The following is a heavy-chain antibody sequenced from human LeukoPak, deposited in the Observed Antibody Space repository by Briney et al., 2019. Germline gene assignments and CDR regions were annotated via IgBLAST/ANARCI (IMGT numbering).Heavy chain of an antibody. V-gene: IGHV3-30*02. D-gene: IGHD6-13*01. CDR2: IRYDGSNK. CDR3: AKDVGSSWSTFDY. CDR1: GFTFSSYG. Sequence: GGSLRLSCAASGFTFSSYGMHWVRQAPGKGLEWVAFIRYDGSNKYYADSVKGRFTISRDNSKNTLYLQMNSLRAEDTAVYYCAKDVGSSWSTFDYWGQGTLVTVSS. J-gene: IGHJ4*02.